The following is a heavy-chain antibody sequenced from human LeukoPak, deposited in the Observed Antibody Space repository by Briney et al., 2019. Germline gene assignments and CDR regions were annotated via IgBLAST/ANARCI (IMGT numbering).Heavy chain of an antibody. Sequence: GESLKISCKGSGYSFTSYWIGWVRQMPGKGLEWMGIIYPGDSDTRYSPSFQGQVTISGDKSISTAYLQWSSLKASDSAMYYCARWSGSLTMIRGNYAFDIWGQGTMVTVSS. CDR2: IYPGDSDT. D-gene: IGHD3-10*01. CDR1: GYSFTSYW. CDR3: ARWSGSLTMIRGNYAFDI. J-gene: IGHJ3*02. V-gene: IGHV5-51*01.